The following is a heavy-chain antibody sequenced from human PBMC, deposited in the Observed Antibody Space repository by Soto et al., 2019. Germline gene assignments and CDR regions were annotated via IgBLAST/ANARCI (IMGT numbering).Heavy chain of an antibody. CDR2: ISYDGSNK. Sequence: QVQLVESGGGVVQPGRSLRLSCAASGFTFSSYGMHWVRQAPGKGLEWVAVISYDGSNKYYADSVKGRFTISRDNSKNTLYLQMNSLRAEHTAVYYCAKVRRAYCSTTCCYFDYWGQGTLVTVSS. CDR3: AKVRRAYCSTTCCYFDY. J-gene: IGHJ4*02. D-gene: IGHD2-2*01. CDR1: GFTFSSYG. V-gene: IGHV3-30*18.